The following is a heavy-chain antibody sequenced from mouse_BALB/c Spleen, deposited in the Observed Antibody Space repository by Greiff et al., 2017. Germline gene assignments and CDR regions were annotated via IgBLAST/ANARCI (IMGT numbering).Heavy chain of an antibody. CDR2: ISSGSSTI. Sequence: EVHLVESGGGLVQPGGSRKFSCAASGFTFSSIGMHWVRQAPEKGLEWVAYISSGSSTIYYADTVKGRFTISTDNPKNTLFLQMTSLRSEDTAMYYCARSVITNAMDYWGQGTSVTVSS. D-gene: IGHD2-1*01. CDR3: ARSVITNAMDY. CDR1: GFTFSSIG. J-gene: IGHJ4*01. V-gene: IGHV5-17*02.